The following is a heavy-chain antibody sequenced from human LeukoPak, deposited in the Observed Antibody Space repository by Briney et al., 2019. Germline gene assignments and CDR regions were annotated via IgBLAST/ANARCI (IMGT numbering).Heavy chain of an antibody. CDR1: GGSFSSYY. D-gene: IGHD5-18*01. CDR3: ARVRGYSYGSDAFDI. CDR2: IYYSGST. J-gene: IGHJ3*02. V-gene: IGHV4-59*01. Sequence: SETLSLTCAVYGGSFSSYYWSWIRQPPGKGLQWIGYIYYSGSTNYNPSLKSRVTISVDTSKNQLSLKLSSVTAADTAVFYCARVRGYSYGSDAFDIWGQGTVVTVSS.